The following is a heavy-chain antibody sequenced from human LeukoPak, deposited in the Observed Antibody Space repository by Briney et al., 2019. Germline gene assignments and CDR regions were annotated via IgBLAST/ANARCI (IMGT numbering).Heavy chain of an antibody. Sequence: SETLSLTCTVSGGSISSYYWSWIRQPPGKGLEWIGYIYYSGSTYYNPSLKSRVTISVDTSKNQFSLKLSSVTAADTAVYYCARGGDSSGPLNAFDIWGQGTMVTVSS. V-gene: IGHV4-59*12. J-gene: IGHJ3*02. CDR1: GGSISSYY. D-gene: IGHD3-22*01. CDR3: ARGGDSSGPLNAFDI. CDR2: IYYSGST.